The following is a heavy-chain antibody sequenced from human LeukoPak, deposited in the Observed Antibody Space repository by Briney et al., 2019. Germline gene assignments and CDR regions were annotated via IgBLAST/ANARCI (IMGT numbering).Heavy chain of an antibody. D-gene: IGHD3-22*01. CDR3: ARPYYYDSSDAFDI. Sequence: PSETLSLTCTVSGGSISSSSYYWGWIRQPPGKGLEWIGSIYYSGSTYYNPSLKSRVTISVDTSKNQFSLKLSSVTAADTAVYYCARPYYYDSSDAFDIWGQGTMVTVSS. CDR1: GGSISSSSYY. V-gene: IGHV4-39*01. J-gene: IGHJ3*02. CDR2: IYYSGST.